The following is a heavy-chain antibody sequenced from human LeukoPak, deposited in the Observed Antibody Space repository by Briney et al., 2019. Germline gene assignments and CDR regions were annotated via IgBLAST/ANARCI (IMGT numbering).Heavy chain of an antibody. J-gene: IGHJ3*02. Sequence: PGGSLRLSCAASGFTFSSYWMSWVRQAPGKGLEWVANIKQDGSEKYYVDSVKGRFTISRDNAKNSLYLQMNSLRAEDTAVYYCASVPMMDAFDIWGQGTMVTVSS. CDR2: IKQDGSEK. CDR3: ASVPMMDAFDI. V-gene: IGHV3-7*01. CDR1: GFTFSSYW. D-gene: IGHD3-22*01.